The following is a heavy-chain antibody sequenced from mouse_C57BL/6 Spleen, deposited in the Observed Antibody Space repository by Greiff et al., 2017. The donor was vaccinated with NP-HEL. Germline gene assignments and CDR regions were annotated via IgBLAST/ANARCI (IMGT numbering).Heavy chain of an antibody. V-gene: IGHV5-6*01. CDR3: ARGSIYDGYYVYAMDY. CDR1: GFTFSSYG. J-gene: IGHJ4*01. CDR2: ISSGGSYT. D-gene: IGHD2-3*01. Sequence: EVQLQESGGDLVKPGGSLKLSCAASGFTFSSYGMSWVRQTPDKRLEWVATISSGGSYTYYPDSVKGRFTISRDNAKNTLYLQMSSLKSEDTAMYYCARGSIYDGYYVYAMDYWGQGTSVTVSS.